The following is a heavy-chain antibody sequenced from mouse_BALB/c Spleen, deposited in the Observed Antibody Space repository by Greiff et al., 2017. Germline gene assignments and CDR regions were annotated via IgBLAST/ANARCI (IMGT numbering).Heavy chain of an antibody. CDR2: ISYSGST. D-gene: IGHD2-4*01. CDR3: ARRGYDYDQRVFDY. Sequence: EVQRVESGPGLVKPSQSLSLTCTVTGYSITSDYAWNWIRQFPGNKLEWMGYISYSGSTSYNPSLKSRISITRDTSKNQFFLQLNSVTTEDTATYYCARRGYDYDQRVFDYGGQGTTLTVSS. CDR1: GYSITSDYA. V-gene: IGHV3-2*02. J-gene: IGHJ2*01.